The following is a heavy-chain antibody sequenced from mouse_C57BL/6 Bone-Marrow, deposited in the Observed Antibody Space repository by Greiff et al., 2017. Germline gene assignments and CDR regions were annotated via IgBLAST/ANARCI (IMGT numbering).Heavy chain of an antibody. V-gene: IGHV1-4*01. CDR3: ASPGDYYGSS. Sequence: QVQLKESGAELARPGASVKMSCKASGYTFTSYTMHWVKQRPGQGLEWIGYINPSSGYTKYNQKFKDKATLTADKSSSTAYMQLSSLTSEDSAVYYCASPGDYYGSSWGQGTTLTVSS. CDR2: INPSSGYT. J-gene: IGHJ2*01. D-gene: IGHD1-1*01. CDR1: GYTFTSYT.